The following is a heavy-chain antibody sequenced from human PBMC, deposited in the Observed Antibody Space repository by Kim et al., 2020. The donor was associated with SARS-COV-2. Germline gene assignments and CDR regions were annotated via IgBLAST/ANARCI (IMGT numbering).Heavy chain of an antibody. Sequence: SETLSLTCTVSGGSISSYYWSWIRQPPGKGLEWIGYIYYSGSTNYNPSLKSRVTISVDTSKNQFSLKLSSVTAADTTVYYCARDPGGYYGSGSYFDYWG. V-gene: IGHV4-59*01. J-gene: IGHJ4*01. D-gene: IGHD3-10*01. CDR1: GGSISSYY. CDR2: IYYSGST. CDR3: ARDPGGYYGSGSYFDY.